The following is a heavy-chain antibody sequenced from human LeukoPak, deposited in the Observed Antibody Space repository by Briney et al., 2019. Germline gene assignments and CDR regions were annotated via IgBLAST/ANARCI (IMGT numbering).Heavy chain of an antibody. J-gene: IGHJ4*02. CDR2: IYYSGTA. CDR1: GGSISSGGYY. V-gene: IGHV4-31*03. CDR3: ARDRSSSGWDFDY. D-gene: IGHD6-19*01. Sequence: SETLSLTCTVSGGSISSGGYYWSWVRQHPEKGLEWIGYIYYSGTAYYNPSLKSRVTMSVDTSKNQFSLKLDSVTAADTAVYYCARDRSSSGWDFDYWGQGTLVTVSS.